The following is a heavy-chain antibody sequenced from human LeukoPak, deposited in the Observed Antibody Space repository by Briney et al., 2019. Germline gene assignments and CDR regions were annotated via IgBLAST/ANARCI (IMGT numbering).Heavy chain of an antibody. CDR2: INPNSGGT. CDR3: ARDALEYSSSFDY. CDR1: GYTFTGYY. Sequence: ASVKVSCKASGYTFTGYYMHWVRQAPGQGLEWMGWINPNSGGTNYAQKFQGRVTMTRDTSISTAYMELSRLRSDDTAVYYCARDALEYSSSFDYWGQGTLVTVSS. V-gene: IGHV1-2*02. D-gene: IGHD6-6*01. J-gene: IGHJ4*02.